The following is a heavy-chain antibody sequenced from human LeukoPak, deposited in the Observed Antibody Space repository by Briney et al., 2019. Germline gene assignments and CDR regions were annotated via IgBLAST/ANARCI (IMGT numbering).Heavy chain of an antibody. CDR2: ISSSSSTI. D-gene: IGHD2-2*01. CDR1: GFTFSDYY. CDR3: ASLGYCSSTSCPDAFDI. Sequence: GGSRRLSCAASGFTFSDYYMSWIRQAPGKGLEWVSYISSSSSTIYYADSVKGRFTISRDNAKNSLYLQMNSLRAEDTAVYYCASLGYCSSTSCPDAFDIWGQGTMVTVSS. J-gene: IGHJ3*02. V-gene: IGHV3-11*04.